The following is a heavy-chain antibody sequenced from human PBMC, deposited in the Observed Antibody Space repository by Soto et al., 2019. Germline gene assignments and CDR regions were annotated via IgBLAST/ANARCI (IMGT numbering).Heavy chain of an antibody. D-gene: IGHD2-15*01. CDR1: GFTFSSYA. J-gene: IGHJ4*02. V-gene: IGHV3-30*04. CDR3: ASTGAATFDY. CDR2: ISYDGSNI. Sequence: GGSLRLSCAASGFTFSSYAMHWVRQAPGKGLEWVAVISYDGSNIYYADSVKGRFTISRDNSKNTLYLQMNSLRAEDTAVYYCASTGAATFDYWGQGTLVTVSS.